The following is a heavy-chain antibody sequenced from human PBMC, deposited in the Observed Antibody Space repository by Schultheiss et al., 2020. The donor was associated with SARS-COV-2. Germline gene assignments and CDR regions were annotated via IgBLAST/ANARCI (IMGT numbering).Heavy chain of an antibody. D-gene: IGHD3-3*01. CDR3: ARVGGTIFGRDGMDV. V-gene: IGHV4-34*01. Sequence: SETLSLTCTVSGGSISSYYWSWIRQPPGKGLEWIGEINHSGSTNYNPSLKSRVSIAIDTSQNQFSLKLSSVTAADTAVYYCARVGGTIFGRDGMDVWGQGTTVTVSS. CDR1: GGSISSYY. J-gene: IGHJ6*02. CDR2: INHSGST.